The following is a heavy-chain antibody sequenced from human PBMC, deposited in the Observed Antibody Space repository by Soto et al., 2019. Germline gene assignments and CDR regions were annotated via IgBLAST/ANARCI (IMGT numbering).Heavy chain of an antibody. J-gene: IGHJ4*02. CDR2: ISYDGSNK. V-gene: IGHV3-30*18. D-gene: IGHD3-10*01. CDR1: GFTFSSYG. CDR3: AKEAKYGSGSYPFGY. Sequence: ESGGGVVQPGRSLRLSCAASGFTFSSYGMHWVRQAPGKGLEWVAVISYDGSNKYYVDSVKGRFTISRDNSKNTLYLQMNSLRAEDTAVYYCAKEAKYGSGSYPFGYWGQGTLVTVSS.